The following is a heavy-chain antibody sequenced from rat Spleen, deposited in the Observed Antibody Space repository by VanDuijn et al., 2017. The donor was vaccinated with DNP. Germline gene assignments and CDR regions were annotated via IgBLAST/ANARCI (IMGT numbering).Heavy chain of an antibody. CDR1: GFTFSNYG. J-gene: IGHJ4*01. V-gene: IGHV5-29*01. CDR3: ARHGINYVMDA. Sequence: EVQLVESDGGLVQPGRSLKLSCAASGFTFSNYGMHWIRPAPKKGLEWVAIISYDGRDTYYRDSVKGRVTISRDNVKSILYLQMDSLRSEDTATYYCARHGINYVMDAWGQGASVTVSS. CDR2: ISYDGRDT.